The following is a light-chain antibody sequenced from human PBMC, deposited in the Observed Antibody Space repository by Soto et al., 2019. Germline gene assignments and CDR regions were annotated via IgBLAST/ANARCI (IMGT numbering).Light chain of an antibody. CDR1: QSVLYSSNNKNY. V-gene: IGKV4-1*01. CDR3: QHYDTTPWT. J-gene: IGKJ1*01. Sequence: DIVMTQSPDSLAVSLGERATINCKSSQSVLYSSNNKNYLAWYQQKPGQPPKLLIYWASTRESGVPDRFSGSGSGTDFTLTVSSLQAEDLAVYYCQHYDTTPWTFGQGTKVEIK. CDR2: WAS.